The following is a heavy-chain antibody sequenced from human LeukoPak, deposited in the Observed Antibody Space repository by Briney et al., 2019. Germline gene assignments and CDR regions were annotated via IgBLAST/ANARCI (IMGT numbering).Heavy chain of an antibody. CDR2: FSYDRTNK. CDR1: GFTFNNYG. D-gene: IGHD2-2*01. Sequence: GGSLRLSCAASGFTFNNYGMYWVRQAPGTGLEWVAVFSYDRTNKYYADSVKGRFSISRDNSKNTLHLQMNSLKAEDTAVYYCARGLIVVPATPLDYFYGMDVWGQGTAVTVSS. V-gene: IGHV3-30*03. CDR3: ARGLIVVPATPLDYFYGMDV. J-gene: IGHJ6*02.